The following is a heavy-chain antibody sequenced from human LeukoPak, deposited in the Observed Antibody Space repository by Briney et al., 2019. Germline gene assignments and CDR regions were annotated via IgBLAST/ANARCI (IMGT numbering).Heavy chain of an antibody. CDR2: ISGSGGST. D-gene: IGHD3-10*01. V-gene: IGHV3-23*01. CDR1: GFTFSSYA. Sequence: PGGSLRLSCAASGFTFSSYAMSWVRQAPGKGLEWVSAISGSGGSTYYADSVKGRFTISRDNSKNTLYLQMNSLRAEDTAVYYCAKDLGPMVRGVTVGFDPWGQGTLVTVSS. CDR3: AKDLGPMVRGVTVGFDP. J-gene: IGHJ5*02.